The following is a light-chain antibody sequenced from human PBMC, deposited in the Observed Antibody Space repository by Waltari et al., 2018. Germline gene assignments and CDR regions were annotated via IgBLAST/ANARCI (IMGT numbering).Light chain of an antibody. J-gene: IGLJ2*01. CDR2: DDS. CDR1: NIDAKS. V-gene: IGLV3-21*02. Sequence: SYVLTPPHSVSVAPGQTARITCGGDNIDAKSVQWYQQKPGQAPVVVVFDDSDRPSGIPERFSGANSGNTATLTISRVEGGDEADYFCQVWDSSGDLLVIFGGGTKLTVL. CDR3: QVWDSSGDLLVI.